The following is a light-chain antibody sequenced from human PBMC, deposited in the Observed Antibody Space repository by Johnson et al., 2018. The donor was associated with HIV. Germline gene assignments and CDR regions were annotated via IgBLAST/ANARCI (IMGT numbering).Light chain of an antibody. V-gene: IGLV1-51*01. CDR2: DNN. CDR3: GTWDTSLSVYV. J-gene: IGLJ1*01. Sequence: QSVLTQPPSVSAAPGQKVTISCSGSSSNIGNNYVSWYQQLPGTAPKLLIYDNNKRPSGIPDRFSGSQSGTSATLGIPGLQPGDEADYYCGTWDTSLSVYVFGTGTKVTVL. CDR1: SSNIGNNY.